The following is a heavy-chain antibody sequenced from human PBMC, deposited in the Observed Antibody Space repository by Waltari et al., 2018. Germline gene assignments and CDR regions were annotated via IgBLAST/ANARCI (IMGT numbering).Heavy chain of an antibody. J-gene: IGHJ5*02. V-gene: IGHV4-38-2*01. CDR2: LCHSGGT. D-gene: IGHD6-13*01. CDR1: CYSISSTNC. Sequence: QVQLQESGPGLVKPSETLSLTCGVSCYSISSTNCWDWIRQPPGRGLEWIGSLCHSGGTYYNPSLRRRATISVDMSKNQWSLRVRYVTAADTAVYYCARRRWYLDPWGQGTLVTVSS. CDR3: ARRRWYLDP.